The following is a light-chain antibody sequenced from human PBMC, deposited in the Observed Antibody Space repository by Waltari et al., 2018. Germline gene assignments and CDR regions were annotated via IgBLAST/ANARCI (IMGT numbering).Light chain of an antibody. CDR1: QNVLNNSNNKNF. Sequence: DIVMTQSPDSLAVPLGERATINCKSSQNVLNNSNNKNFLAWYQQKPGQSPKLLIYWSSTRESGVPDRVSGSGSGTDFTLTINCLQAEDVAVYYCQQYYSTPITFGGGTKVEIK. V-gene: IGKV4-1*01. CDR2: WSS. CDR3: QQYYSTPIT. J-gene: IGKJ4*01.